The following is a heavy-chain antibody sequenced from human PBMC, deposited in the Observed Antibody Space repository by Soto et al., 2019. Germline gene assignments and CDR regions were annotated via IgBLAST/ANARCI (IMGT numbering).Heavy chain of an antibody. D-gene: IGHD5-12*01. CDR2: IDWDDDK. CDR1: GFSLSTSGMC. V-gene: IGHV2-70*01. CDR3: ARYSGHSASSGH. Sequence: SVPTLVNPTQTLTLTCTFSGFSLSTSGMCVSWIRQPPGKALEWLALIDWDDDKYYSTSLKTRLTISKDTSKNQVVLTMTNMETVDTATYSCARYSGHSASSGHWGQGILGTISS. J-gene: IGHJ4*02.